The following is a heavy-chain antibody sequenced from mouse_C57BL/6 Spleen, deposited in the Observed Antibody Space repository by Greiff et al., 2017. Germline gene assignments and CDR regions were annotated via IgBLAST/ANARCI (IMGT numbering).Heavy chain of an antibody. J-gene: IGHJ4*01. CDR3: ARDKAGGGAMDY. CDR1: GYTFTSYW. Sequence: QVQLQQSGAELVKPGASVKLSCKASGYTFTSYWMHWVKQRPGQGLEWIGMIHPNSGSTNYNEKFKSKATLTVDKSSSTAYMQLSSLTSEDSAVYYCARDKAGGGAMDYWGQGTSVTVSS. CDR2: IHPNSGST. V-gene: IGHV1-64*01.